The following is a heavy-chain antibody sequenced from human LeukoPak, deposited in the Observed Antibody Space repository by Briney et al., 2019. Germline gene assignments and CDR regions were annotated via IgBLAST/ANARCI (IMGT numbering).Heavy chain of an antibody. J-gene: IGHJ4*02. CDR2: IYYSGST. CDR3: ARLPNNIVVVTRYFDY. CDR1: GGSISSSSYY. V-gene: IGHV4-39*01. D-gene: IGHD2-21*02. Sequence: PSETLSLTCTVSGGSISSSSYYWGWIRQPPGKGLEWIGSIYYSGSTYYNPSLKSRVTISVDTPKNQFSLKLSSVTAADTAVYYCARLPNNIVVVTRYFDYWGQGTLVTVSS.